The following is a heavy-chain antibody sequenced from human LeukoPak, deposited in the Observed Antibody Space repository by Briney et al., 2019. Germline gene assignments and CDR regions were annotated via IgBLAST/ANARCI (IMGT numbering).Heavy chain of an antibody. CDR2: IYHTGST. Sequence: PSETLSLTCSVSGGPITEYYWSWIRQPPGKGLEWIGYIYHTGSTNYSPSRKSRVAMSVDASRNQFSLKLVSVTAADTAVYYCARDRGSTGYYYLDSWGQGILVTVSS. CDR1: GGPITEYY. V-gene: IGHV4-59*01. D-gene: IGHD6-19*01. CDR3: ARDRGSTGYYYLDS. J-gene: IGHJ4*02.